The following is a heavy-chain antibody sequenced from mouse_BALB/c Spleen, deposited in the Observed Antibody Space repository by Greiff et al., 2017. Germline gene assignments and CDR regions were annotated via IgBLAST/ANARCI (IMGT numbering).Heavy chain of an antibody. J-gene: IGHJ4*01. CDR1: GFTFSSYA. CDR3: ARGLYGNYYYAMDY. CDR2: ISSGGST. Sequence: EVLLVESGGGLVKPGGSLKLSCAASGFTFSSYAMSWVRQTPEKRLEWVASISSGGSTYYPDSVKGRFTISRDNARNIVYLQMSSLRSEDTAMYYCARGLYGNYYYAMDYWGQGTSVTVSS. V-gene: IGHV5-6-5*01. D-gene: IGHD2-10*02.